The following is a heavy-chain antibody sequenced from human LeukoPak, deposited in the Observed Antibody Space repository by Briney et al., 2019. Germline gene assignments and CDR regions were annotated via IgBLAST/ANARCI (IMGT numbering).Heavy chain of an antibody. J-gene: IGHJ4*02. Sequence: SDTLSLTCTVSGDSISSRGYYWCWIRQHPGKGLEWIGYIYYSGSTYYNPSLKSRLTLSVDTSKNQFSLKVNSVTAADTAVYYCASTRIAAAGAPAYYFDNWGQGTQVTVSS. CDR3: ASTRIAAAGAPAYYFDN. CDR1: GDSISSRGYY. CDR2: IYYSGST. V-gene: IGHV4-31*03. D-gene: IGHD6-13*01.